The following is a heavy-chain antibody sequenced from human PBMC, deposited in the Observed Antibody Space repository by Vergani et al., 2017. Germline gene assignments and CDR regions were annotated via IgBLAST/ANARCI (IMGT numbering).Heavy chain of an antibody. V-gene: IGHV3-48*01. D-gene: IGHD3-10*01. CDR2: ISSSSSTI. J-gene: IGHJ4*02. CDR3: VRERGVLLWFGELSAQSSFDY. Sequence: EVQLVESGGGLVQPGGSLRLSCAASGFTFSSYSMNWVRQAPGKGLEWVSYISSSSSTIYYADSVKGRFTISRDNAKNSLYLQMNSLRAEDTAVYYCVRERGVLLWFGELSAQSSFDYWGQGTLVTVSS. CDR1: GFTFSSYS.